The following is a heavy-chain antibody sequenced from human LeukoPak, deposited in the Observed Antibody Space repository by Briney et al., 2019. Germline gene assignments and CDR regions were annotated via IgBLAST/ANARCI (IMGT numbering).Heavy chain of an antibody. J-gene: IGHJ6*02. Sequence: PGRSLRLSCAASGFTFSSYAMHWVRQAPGKGLEWVGFIRSKAYGGTTEYAASVKGRFTISRDDSKSIAYLQMNSLKTEDTAVYYCTRDPSSPIAAAGGYYYGMDVWGQGTTVTVSS. V-gene: IGHV3-49*04. CDR2: IRSKAYGGTT. D-gene: IGHD6-13*01. CDR3: TRDPSSPIAAAGGYYYGMDV. CDR1: GFTFSSYA.